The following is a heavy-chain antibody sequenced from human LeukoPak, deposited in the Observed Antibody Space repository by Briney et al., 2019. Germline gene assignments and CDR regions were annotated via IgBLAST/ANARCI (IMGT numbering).Heavy chain of an antibody. CDR3: AKGGKWDVTPFDY. CDR1: GFTFSTYW. CDR2: ISGGGGST. J-gene: IGHJ4*02. V-gene: IGHV3-23*01. D-gene: IGHD1-26*01. Sequence: PGGSLRLSCSASGFTFSTYWMNRVRQAPGKGLEWVSTISGGGGSTYYADSVKGRFTISRDNSKNTLYLQVNSLRAEDTAVYYCAKGGKWDVTPFDYWGQGTLVTVSS.